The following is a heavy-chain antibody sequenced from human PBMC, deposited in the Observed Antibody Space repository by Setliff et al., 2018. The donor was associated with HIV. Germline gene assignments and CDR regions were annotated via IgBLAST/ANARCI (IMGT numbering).Heavy chain of an antibody. CDR3: ARVTVTGAGSIPFDY. J-gene: IGHJ4*02. D-gene: IGHD3-9*01. CDR1: GDSISSSKW. Sequence: ASETLSLTCAVSGDSISSSKWWSWVRQPPGKGLEWIGEIYHGGSTNYNPSLKTRVSMSVNNSKNQFSLKLSSVTAADTAVYYCARVTVTGAGSIPFDYWGQGTLVTISS. CDR2: IYHGGST. V-gene: IGHV4-4*02.